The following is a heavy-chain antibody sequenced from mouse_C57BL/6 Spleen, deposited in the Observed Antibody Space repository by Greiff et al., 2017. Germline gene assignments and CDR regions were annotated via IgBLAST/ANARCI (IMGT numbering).Heavy chain of an antibody. J-gene: IGHJ4*01. CDR3: ARKGLGYYGGAMDY. V-gene: IGHV2-9-1*01. Sequence: VKLVESGPGLVAPSQSLSITCTVSGFSLTSYAISWVRQPPGKGLEWLGVIWTGGGTNYNSALKSRLSISKDNSKSQVFLKMNSLQTDDTARYYCARKGLGYYGGAMDYWGQGTSVTVSS. CDR1: GFSLTSYA. D-gene: IGHD1-1*02. CDR2: IWTGGGT.